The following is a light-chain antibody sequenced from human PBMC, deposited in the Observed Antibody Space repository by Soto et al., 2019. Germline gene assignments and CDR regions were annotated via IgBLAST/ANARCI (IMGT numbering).Light chain of an antibody. CDR1: QSFGSSH. V-gene: IGKV3-20*01. Sequence: EIVLTQSPGTLSLSPGERATLSCRASQSFGSSHLAWYQQKPGQAPRLLIYGASTRVTGTPDRFSGSGSGTVFTLTISRREAYDSAVNYCQQNGSWSITFGQGTRLEI. CDR2: GAS. J-gene: IGKJ5*01. CDR3: QQNGSWSIT.